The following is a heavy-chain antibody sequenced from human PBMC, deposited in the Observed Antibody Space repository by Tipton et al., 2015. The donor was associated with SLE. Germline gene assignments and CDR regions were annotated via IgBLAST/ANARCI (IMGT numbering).Heavy chain of an antibody. CDR2: IYTSGST. CDR3: ARDRRGWYFDL. CDR1: GGSISSSSYY. V-gene: IGHV4-61*02. Sequence: TLSLTCTVSGGSISSSSYYWGWIRQPPGKGLEWIGRIYTSGSTNYNPSLKSRVTISVDTSKNQFSLKLSSVTAADTAVYYCARDRRGWYFDLWGRGTLVTVSS. D-gene: IGHD3-10*01. J-gene: IGHJ2*01.